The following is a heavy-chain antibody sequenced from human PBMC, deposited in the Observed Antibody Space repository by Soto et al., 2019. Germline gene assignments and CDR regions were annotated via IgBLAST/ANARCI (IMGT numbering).Heavy chain of an antibody. Sequence: GGSLSLSCAASGFTFSSYGMHWVRQAPGKGLEWVAVIWYDGSNKYYADSVKGRFTISRDNSKNTLYLQMNSLRAEDTAVHYCARDMSEDYGMDVWGQGTTVTVSS. D-gene: IGHD3-10*02. CDR3: ARDMSEDYGMDV. CDR1: GFTFSSYG. CDR2: IWYDGSNK. V-gene: IGHV3-33*01. J-gene: IGHJ6*02.